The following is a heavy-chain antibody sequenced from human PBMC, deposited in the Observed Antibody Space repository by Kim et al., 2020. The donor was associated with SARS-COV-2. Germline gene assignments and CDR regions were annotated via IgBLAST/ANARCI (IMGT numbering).Heavy chain of an antibody. Sequence: ETLSLTCTVSGGSLNSFYWSWIRQPPGKGLEWIGYVYYSGKTIYNRSLQSRLTMTADTSRNQFYLNLNSVTAADAAIYYCGRRRSGPYGSWLDSWGQG. V-gene: IGHV4-59*01. CDR1: GGSLNSFY. D-gene: IGHD1-26*01. CDR2: VYYSGKT. J-gene: IGHJ4*02. CDR3: GRRRSGPYGSWLDS.